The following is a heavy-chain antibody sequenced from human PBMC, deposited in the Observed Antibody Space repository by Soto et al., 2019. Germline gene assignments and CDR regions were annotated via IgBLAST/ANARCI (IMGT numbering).Heavy chain of an antibody. CDR2: FYYSEST. CDR1: GGSISSGPYS. V-gene: IGHV4-39*01. D-gene: IGHD2-2*01. J-gene: IGHJ6*02. Sequence: SDPLSLTCTIAGGSISSGPYSWGWIRQPPGEGLEWIGTFYYSESTHYNPSLESRVTISVDTSKNQFSLKVSSVTVADTAVYYCARLGGYCSSTSCHGYYGMDVWGQGTTVT. CDR3: ARLGGYCSSTSCHGYYGMDV.